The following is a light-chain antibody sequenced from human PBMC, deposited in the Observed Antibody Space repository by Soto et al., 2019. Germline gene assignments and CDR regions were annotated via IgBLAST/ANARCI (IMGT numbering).Light chain of an antibody. Sequence: QSALTQPASVSGSPGQSITISCTGTNNDIGGYNYVSWYQQHAGRAPKLVINDVSSRPSGISDRFSGSKSGNTASLTISGLQAEDEANYYCSSYTINSTILFGGGTKLTV. CDR3: SSYTINSTIL. CDR1: NNDIGGYNY. J-gene: IGLJ2*01. V-gene: IGLV2-14*03. CDR2: DVS.